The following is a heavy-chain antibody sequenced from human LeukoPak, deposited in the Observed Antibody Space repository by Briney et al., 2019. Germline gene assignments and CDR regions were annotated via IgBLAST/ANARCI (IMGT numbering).Heavy chain of an antibody. CDR1: GYTFTGYY. CDR2: IDPNSGGT. D-gene: IGHD3-10*01. Sequence: ASAKVSCKASGYTFTGYYMHWVRQAPGQGLEWMGWIDPNSGGTNYAQKFQGWVTMTRDTSISTAYMELSRLRSDDTAVYYCARDSGGYGMDVWGQGATVTVSS. CDR3: ARDSGGYGMDV. J-gene: IGHJ6*02. V-gene: IGHV1-2*04.